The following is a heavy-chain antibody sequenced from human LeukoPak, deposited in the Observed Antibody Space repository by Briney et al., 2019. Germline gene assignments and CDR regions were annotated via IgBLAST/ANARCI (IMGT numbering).Heavy chain of an antibody. CDR1: GFTVSSTY. Sequence: GGSLRLSCAASGFTVSSTYMAWVRQAPGKGLQWVSFIYGDDNAFYADSVKGRFTISRDNSNNTLYLQMNSLRAEDTAVYYCAEGVLGVIPIDYWGQGTLVTVSS. V-gene: IGHV3-53*01. D-gene: IGHD2-8*02. J-gene: IGHJ4*02. CDR3: AEGVLGVIPIDY. CDR2: IYGDDNA.